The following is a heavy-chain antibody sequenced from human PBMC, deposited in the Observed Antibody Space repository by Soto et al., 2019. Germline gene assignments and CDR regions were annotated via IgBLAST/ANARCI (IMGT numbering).Heavy chain of an antibody. J-gene: IGHJ4*02. Sequence: GSLRLSCAASGFTFSSYSMNWVRQAPGKGLEWVSSISSSSSYIYYADSVKGRFTISRDNAKNSLYLQMNSLRAEDTAVYYCARDYYDSSGYFLLFDYWGQGTLVTVSS. D-gene: IGHD3-22*01. CDR2: ISSSSSYI. CDR1: GFTFSSYS. V-gene: IGHV3-21*01. CDR3: ARDYYDSSGYFLLFDY.